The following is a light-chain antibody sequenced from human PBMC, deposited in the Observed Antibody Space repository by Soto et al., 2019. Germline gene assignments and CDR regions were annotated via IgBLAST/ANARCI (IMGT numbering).Light chain of an antibody. Sequence: QSVLTQPPSVSGAPGQRVTISCTGSSSNIGAGYDVHWYQQLPGTAPKLLIYGNSNRPSGVPDRFSGSKSGSTASLTVSGLQADDEAEYYCASYAGTKLFVFGSGTKLTVL. V-gene: IGLV1-40*01. J-gene: IGLJ1*01. CDR2: GNS. CDR3: ASYAGTKLFV. CDR1: SSNIGAGYD.